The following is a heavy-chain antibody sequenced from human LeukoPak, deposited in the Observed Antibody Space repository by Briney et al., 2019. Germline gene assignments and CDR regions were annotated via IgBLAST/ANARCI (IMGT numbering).Heavy chain of an antibody. Sequence: ASVKVSCKASGYTFTSYAMHWVRQAPGQRLEWMGWINAGNGNTKYSQKFQGRVTITRDTSASTAYMELSSLRSEDTAVYYCARGGIAAAGMGWFDPWGQGTLVTVSS. D-gene: IGHD6-13*01. J-gene: IGHJ5*02. CDR1: GYTFTSYA. CDR3: ARGGIAAAGMGWFDP. V-gene: IGHV1-3*01. CDR2: INAGNGNT.